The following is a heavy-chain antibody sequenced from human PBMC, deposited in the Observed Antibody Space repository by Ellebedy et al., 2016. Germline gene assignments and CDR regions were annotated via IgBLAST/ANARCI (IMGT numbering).Heavy chain of an antibody. CDR1: GGSISNYY. CDR3: AGSYYYGSGSYSGYFDY. J-gene: IGHJ4*02. D-gene: IGHD3-10*01. V-gene: IGHV4-59*08. Sequence: SETLSLTCTVSGGSISNYYWSWIRQPPGKGLEWIGYIYYSGSTNYNPSLKSRVTISVDTSKNQFSLKLSSVTAADTAVYYCAGSYYYGSGSYSGYFDYWGQGTLVTVSS. CDR2: IYYSGST.